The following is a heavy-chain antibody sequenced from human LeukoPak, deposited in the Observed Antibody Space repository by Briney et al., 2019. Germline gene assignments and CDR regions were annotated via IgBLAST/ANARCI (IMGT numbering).Heavy chain of an antibody. CDR3: AVSNWMDP. CDR2: ISFDGSDA. Sequence: GGSLRLSCAASGFAFRSFDMSWVRQAPGKGLEWVSCISFDGSDATYADSAKGRFTISRDNAKNTLHLQMDSLTVEDTAVYYCAVSNWMDPWGQGTLVTVSS. V-gene: IGHV3-74*01. CDR1: GFAFRSFD. J-gene: IGHJ5*02.